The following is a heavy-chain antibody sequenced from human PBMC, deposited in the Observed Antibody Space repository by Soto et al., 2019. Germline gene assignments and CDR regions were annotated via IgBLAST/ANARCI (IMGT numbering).Heavy chain of an antibody. CDR3: ARRRLGELSLLGRYYYGMDV. V-gene: IGHV1-18*04. J-gene: IGHJ6*02. Sequence: GSVKVSCKASGYTCTSYGISWVLQAPGQGLEWMGWISAYNGNTNYAQKLQGRVTMTTDTSTSTAYMELRSLRSDDTAVYYCARRRLGELSLLGRYYYGMDVWGQGTTVTVSS. CDR1: GYTCTSYG. CDR2: ISAYNGNT. D-gene: IGHD3-16*02.